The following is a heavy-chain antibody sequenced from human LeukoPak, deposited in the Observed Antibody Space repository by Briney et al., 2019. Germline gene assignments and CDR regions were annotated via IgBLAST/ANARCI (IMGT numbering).Heavy chain of an antibody. CDR1: SGSFSGYY. J-gene: IGHJ3*02. CDR3: ARDSGDAFDI. Sequence: SETLSLTCAVYSGSFSGYYWSWIRQPPGKGLEWIGEINHSGSTNYNPSLKSRVTISVDTSKNQFSLKLSFVTAADTAVYYCARDSGDAFDIWGQGTMVTVSS. CDR2: INHSGST. V-gene: IGHV4-34*01.